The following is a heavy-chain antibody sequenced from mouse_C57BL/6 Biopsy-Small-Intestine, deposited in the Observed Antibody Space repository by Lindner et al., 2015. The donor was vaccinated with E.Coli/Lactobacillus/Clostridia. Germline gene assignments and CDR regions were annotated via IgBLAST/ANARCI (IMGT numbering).Heavy chain of an antibody. V-gene: IGHV14-3*01. Sequence: VQLQESGAELVRPGASVKLSCTASGFNIKDDYMHWVKQRPEQGLEWIGRIDPANGNTKYAPKFQDKATITADTSSNTAYLQLSSLTSEDTAVYYCARSGDGYHDDPHYYAMDYWGQGTSVTVSS. D-gene: IGHD2-3*01. CDR1: GFNIKDDY. CDR3: ARSGDGYHDDPHYYAMDY. CDR2: IDPANGNT. J-gene: IGHJ4*01.